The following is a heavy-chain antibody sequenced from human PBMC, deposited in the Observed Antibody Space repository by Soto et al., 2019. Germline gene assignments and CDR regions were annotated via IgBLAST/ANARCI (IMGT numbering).Heavy chain of an antibody. D-gene: IGHD6-6*01. CDR3: ARITSIAARKGNWFDP. CDR2: INHSGST. Sequence: QVQLQQWGAGLLKPSETLSLTCAVYGGSFSGYYWSWIRQPPGKGLEWIGEINHSGSTNYNPSLKSQVTISVDTSKNQFSLKLSSVTAADTAVYYCARITSIAARKGNWFDPWGQGTLVTVSS. CDR1: GGSFSGYY. J-gene: IGHJ5*02. V-gene: IGHV4-34*01.